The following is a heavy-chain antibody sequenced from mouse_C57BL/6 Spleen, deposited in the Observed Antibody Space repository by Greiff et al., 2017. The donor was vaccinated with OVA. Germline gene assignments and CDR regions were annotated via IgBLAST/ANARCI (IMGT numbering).Heavy chain of an antibody. CDR3: ARYHGYYHYAMDY. V-gene: IGHV7-3*01. Sequence: EVMLVESGGGLVQPGGSLSLSCAASGFTFTDYYMSWVRQPPGQALEWLGFIRNKANGYTTEYSASVKGRFTISRDNSQSILYLQMNALRAEDSATDYCARYHGYYHYAMDYWGQGTSVTVSS. D-gene: IGHD2-3*01. CDR2: IRNKANGYTT. J-gene: IGHJ4*01. CDR1: GFTFTDYY.